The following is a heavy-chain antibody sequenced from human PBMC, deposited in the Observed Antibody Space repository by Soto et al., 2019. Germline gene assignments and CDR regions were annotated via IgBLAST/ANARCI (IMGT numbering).Heavy chain of an antibody. D-gene: IGHD3-22*01. CDR3: ARGISYYDSSGYQAHSPYYSGANWFDP. CDR2: VYYSGST. CDR1: CGAVISGRDY. V-gene: IGHV4-61*01. J-gene: IGHJ5*02. Sequence: SETLSLTCTFSCGAVISGRDYWSWIRQPPGKGLGWIGYVYYSGSTNYNPSLKSRITISVDTAKNQFSLKLSSVTAADTAVYYCARGISYYDSSGYQAHSPYYSGANWFDPWGQGTLVTVS.